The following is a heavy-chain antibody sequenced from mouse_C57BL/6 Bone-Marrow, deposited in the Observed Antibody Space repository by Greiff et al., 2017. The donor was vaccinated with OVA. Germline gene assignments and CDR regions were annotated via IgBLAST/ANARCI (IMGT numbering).Heavy chain of an antibody. CDR3: TRWGGGYPFAY. J-gene: IGHJ3*01. CDR2: IYPGNSDT. Sequence: LDWIGAIYPGNSDTSYNQKFKGKATLTAVTSASTAYMELSSLTNEDSAVYYCTRWGGGYPFAYWGQGTLVTVSA. V-gene: IGHV1-5*01. D-gene: IGHD1-1*02.